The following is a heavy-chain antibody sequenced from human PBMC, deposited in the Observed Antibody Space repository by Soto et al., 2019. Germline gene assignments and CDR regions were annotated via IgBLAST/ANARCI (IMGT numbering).Heavy chain of an antibody. Sequence: GGSLRLSCAASRFSFSHYAMHWVRQAPGKGLEWVAVISYDGSNKYYADSVKSRLTITKDTSKNQVVLTMTKMDPVDTATYYCAHGTDKFDPWGQGTLVTSPQ. J-gene: IGHJ5*02. V-gene: IGHV3-30*14. CDR3: AHGTDKFDP. CDR2: ISYDGSNK. CDR1: RFSFSHYA.